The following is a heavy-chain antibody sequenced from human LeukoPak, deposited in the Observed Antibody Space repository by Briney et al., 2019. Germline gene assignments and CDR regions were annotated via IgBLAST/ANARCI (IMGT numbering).Heavy chain of an antibody. CDR1: GFTFSRYW. V-gene: IGHV3-74*01. Sequence: GGSLRLSCAASGFTFSRYWMHWVRQAPGKGLVWVSRIISDGSSTSYADSAKGRFTISRDNAKNTLYLQMKSLRAEDTAVYYCAGEDVDIAVAASGAFDIWGQGTMATVSS. D-gene: IGHD6-19*01. J-gene: IGHJ3*02. CDR2: IISDGSST. CDR3: AGEDVDIAVAASGAFDI.